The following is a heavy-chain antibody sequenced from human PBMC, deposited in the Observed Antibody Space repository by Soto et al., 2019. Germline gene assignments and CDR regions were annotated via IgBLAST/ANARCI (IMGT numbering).Heavy chain of an antibody. CDR1: GYTFIRYG. V-gene: IGHV1-18*01. D-gene: IGHD6-19*01. CDR3: ARDLVGGWYAQGS. J-gene: IGHJ5*02. Sequence: ASVKVSCKASGYTFIRYGITWVRQAPGQGFEWMGWISPYNDYTIYAQKLQGRVIMTTDTSTSTVYMELSTLKSDDTAVYYCARDLVGGWYAQGSWGQGTLVTVSS. CDR2: ISPYNDYT.